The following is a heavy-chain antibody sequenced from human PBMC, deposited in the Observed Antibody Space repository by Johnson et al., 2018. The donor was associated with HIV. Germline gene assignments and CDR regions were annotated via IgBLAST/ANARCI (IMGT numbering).Heavy chain of an antibody. CDR1: GFTVSSNY. J-gene: IGHJ3*02. CDR2: IYSGGST. Sequence: VQLVESGGDLIQPGGSLRLSCAASGFTVSSNYMSWVRQAPGKGLEWVSVIYSGGSTYYADSVKGRFTISRDNSKNTLYLQMNSLRAEDTAVYYCATSLTGTRPFDIWGQGTMVTVSS. V-gene: IGHV3-66*03. D-gene: IGHD1-7*01. CDR3: ATSLTGTRPFDI.